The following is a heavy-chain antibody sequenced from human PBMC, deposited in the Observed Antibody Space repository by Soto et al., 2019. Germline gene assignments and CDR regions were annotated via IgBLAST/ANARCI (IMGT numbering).Heavy chain of an antibody. V-gene: IGHV3-9*01. D-gene: IGHD3-22*01. J-gene: IGHJ1*01. CDR1: GFTFDDYA. CDR2: ISWNSGSI. Sequence: EVQLVESGGGLVQPGRSLRLSCAASGFTFDDYAMHWVRQAPGKGLEWVSGISWNSGSIGYADSVKGRFTISRDNAKNSLYLQMNRLRAEDTALYYCARGSSGYYHSAEYFQHWGQGTLVTVSS. CDR3: ARGSSGYYHSAEYFQH.